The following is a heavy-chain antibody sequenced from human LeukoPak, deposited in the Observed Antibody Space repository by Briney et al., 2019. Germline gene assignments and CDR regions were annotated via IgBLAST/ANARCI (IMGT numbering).Heavy chain of an antibody. V-gene: IGHV3-53*01. CDR3: ARDERLLSFLK. D-gene: IGHD3-3*01. J-gene: IGHJ4*02. Sequence: GGSLRLSCTVSGFTVGSNSMSWVRQAPGKGLEWVSFIYSGGSTQYSDSVKGRFTISRDNSKNTLYLQMNSLRAEDTAIYYCARDERLLSFLKWGQGTLVTVSS. CDR1: GFTVGSNS. CDR2: IYSGGST.